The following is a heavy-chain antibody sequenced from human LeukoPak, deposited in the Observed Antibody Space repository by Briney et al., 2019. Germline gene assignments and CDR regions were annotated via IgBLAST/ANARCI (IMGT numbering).Heavy chain of an antibody. CDR1: GGSISSSSDY. CDR2: IYYRGST. V-gene: IGHV4-39*01. CDR3: ARGPNWGLFDY. Sequence: PSETLSLTCTVSGGSISSSSDYWGWIRQPPGKGLEWIGNIYYRGSTYYNPSLKSRVTMSVDTSRNQFSLKLSSVTAADTAVYYCARGPNWGLFDYWGQGTLVTVSS. J-gene: IGHJ4*02. D-gene: IGHD7-27*01.